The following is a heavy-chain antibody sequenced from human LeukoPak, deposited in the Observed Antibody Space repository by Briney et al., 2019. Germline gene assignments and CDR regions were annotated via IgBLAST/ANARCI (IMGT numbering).Heavy chain of an antibody. J-gene: IGHJ6*03. CDR2: ISGSGGST. V-gene: IGHV3-23*01. Sequence: GGSLRLSCAASGFSFSTYWMSWVRQAPGKGLEWVSAISGSGGSTYYADSVKGRFTISRDNSKNTLYLQMNSLRAEDTAVYYCAKDGYSSSWYRAPRYYYMDVWGKGTTVTISS. CDR3: AKDGYSSSWYRAPRYYYMDV. CDR1: GFSFSTYW. D-gene: IGHD6-13*01.